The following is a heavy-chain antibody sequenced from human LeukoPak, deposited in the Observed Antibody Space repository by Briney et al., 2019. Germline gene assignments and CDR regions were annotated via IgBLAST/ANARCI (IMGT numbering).Heavy chain of an antibody. CDR3: ASLSYGDTDSVDQ. J-gene: IGHJ4*02. Sequence: SQTLSLTCTVSGGSISSGGHYWSWIRQPAGKGLEYLGRISSTGSTNYNPSLRSRVTISADTSKNHFSLKLTSVTAADTAVYYCASLSYGDTDSVDQWGQGTLVTVSS. D-gene: IGHD4-17*01. CDR1: GGSISSGGHY. CDR2: ISSTGST. V-gene: IGHV4-61*02.